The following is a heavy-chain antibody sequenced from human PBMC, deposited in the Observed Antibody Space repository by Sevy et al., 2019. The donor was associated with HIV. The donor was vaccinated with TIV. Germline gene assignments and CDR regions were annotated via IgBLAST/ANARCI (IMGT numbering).Heavy chain of an antibody. CDR1: GFTFSSYA. Sequence: GESLKISCAASGFTFSSYAMSWVRQAPGKGLEWVSGISGSADNTYFSDSVKGRFTISRDNSKNTLYLQMNSLRAEDTAVYYCAKDLVYCSGGSCSPYGAFDIWGQGTMVTVSS. D-gene: IGHD2-15*01. CDR3: AKDLVYCSGGSCSPYGAFDI. CDR2: ISGSADNT. J-gene: IGHJ3*02. V-gene: IGHV3-23*01.